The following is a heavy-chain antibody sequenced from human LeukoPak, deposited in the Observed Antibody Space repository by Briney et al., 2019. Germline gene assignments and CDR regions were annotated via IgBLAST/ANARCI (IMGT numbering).Heavy chain of an antibody. CDR2: ISWNSGSI. Sequence: PGGSLRLSCAASGFTFDDYDMHWVRHAPGKGLEWVSGISWNSGSIGYADSVKGRFTISRDNAKNSLYMQMNSLRAEATALFYCAKDFGPWGDWRTGWFDPWGQGTLVTVSS. J-gene: IGHJ5*02. CDR1: GFTFDDYD. CDR3: AKDFGPWGDWRTGWFDP. D-gene: IGHD2-21*02. V-gene: IGHV3-9*01.